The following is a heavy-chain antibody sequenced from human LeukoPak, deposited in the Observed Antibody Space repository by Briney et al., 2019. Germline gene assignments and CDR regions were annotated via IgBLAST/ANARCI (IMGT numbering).Heavy chain of an antibody. CDR3: ARIRDGYNDAYDL. V-gene: IGHV1-8*03. Sequence: ASVKVSCKASGYTFTGYYMHWVRQATGQGLEWMGWMNPNSANTGYAQKFQGRVTITRNTSISTAYMEPSSLRSEDTAIYYCARIRDGYNDAYDLWGQGTVVTVPS. CDR1: GYTFTGYY. D-gene: IGHD5-24*01. CDR2: MNPNSANT. J-gene: IGHJ3*01.